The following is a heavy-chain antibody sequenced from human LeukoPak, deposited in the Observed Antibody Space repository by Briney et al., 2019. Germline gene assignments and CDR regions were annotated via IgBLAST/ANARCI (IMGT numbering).Heavy chain of an antibody. CDR2: IYYSGST. D-gene: IGHD3-22*01. J-gene: IGHJ3*02. CDR1: GGSISSYY. V-gene: IGHV4-59*01. Sequence: SETLSLTCTVSGGSISSYYWSWIRQPPGKGLEWIWYIYYSGSTEYNPSLKSRVTISVDTSKNQFSLKLSSVTAADTAVYYCARDYDSSGYYIGHAFDIWGQGTMVTVSS. CDR3: ARDYDSSGYYIGHAFDI.